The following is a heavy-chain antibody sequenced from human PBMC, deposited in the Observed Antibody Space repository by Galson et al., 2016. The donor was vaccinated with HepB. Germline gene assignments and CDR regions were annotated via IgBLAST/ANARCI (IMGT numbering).Heavy chain of an antibody. CDR2: MTGSGGST. J-gene: IGHJ4*02. CDR3: AKEGRYYGSGSRY. Sequence: SLRLSCAASGFTFSSYAMTWVRQASGKGLEWVSTMTGSGGSTYYADSVKGRFTISRDNSKNTLYLQMNSLRAEDTAVYYCAKEGRYYGSGSRYGGQGTLVSVSS. D-gene: IGHD3-10*01. V-gene: IGHV3-23*01. CDR1: GFTFSSYA.